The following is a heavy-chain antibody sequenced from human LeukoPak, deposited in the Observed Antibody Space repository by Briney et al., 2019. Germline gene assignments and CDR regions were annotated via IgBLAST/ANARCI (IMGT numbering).Heavy chain of an antibody. J-gene: IGHJ4*02. Sequence: SVKVSCKASGGTFSSYAISWVRQAPGQGLEWMGGIIPIFGTANYAQKFQGRVTITADESTSTAYMELSSLRSEDTAVYYCARGGFKYYDYVWGSYRYEGGFDYWGQGTLVTVSS. V-gene: IGHV1-69*13. CDR3: ARGGFKYYDYVWGSYRYEGGFDY. D-gene: IGHD3-16*02. CDR1: GGTFSSYA. CDR2: IIPIFGTA.